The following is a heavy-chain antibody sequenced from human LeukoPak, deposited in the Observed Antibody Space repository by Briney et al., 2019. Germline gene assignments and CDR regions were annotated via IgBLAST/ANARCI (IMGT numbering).Heavy chain of an antibody. CDR1: GLTVSTNY. J-gene: IGHJ4*02. V-gene: IGHV3-66*01. Sequence: GGSLRLSCAATGLTVSTNYMSWVRQAPGKGLEWVSVFYNGINTYYADSVKGRFTTSRDNSKNTLYLQMNSLRVEDTAVCFCATVGSGNTYGYGDYWGQGTLVTVSS. D-gene: IGHD5-18*01. CDR2: FYNGINT. CDR3: ATVGSGNTYGYGDY.